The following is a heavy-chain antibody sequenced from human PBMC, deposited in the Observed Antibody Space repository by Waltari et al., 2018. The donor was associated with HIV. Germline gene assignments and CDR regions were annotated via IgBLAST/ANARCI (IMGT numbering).Heavy chain of an antibody. D-gene: IGHD3-10*01. CDR3: ARQAYYYGSGSANWFDP. CDR2: MFYSGRT. J-gene: IGHJ5*02. V-gene: IGHV4-39*01. Sequence: QLQLQESGPGLVKPSEPLSLICSISGDSINSTSYYWGWIRQPPGKGLAWIGSMFYSGRTYYNPSLKSRVTISVDTSKNQFSLKLSSVTAADTALYYCARQAYYYGSGSANWFDPWGQGTLVTVSS. CDR1: GDSINSTSYY.